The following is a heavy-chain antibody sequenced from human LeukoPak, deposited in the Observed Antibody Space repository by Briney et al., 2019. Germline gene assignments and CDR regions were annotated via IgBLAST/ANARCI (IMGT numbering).Heavy chain of an antibody. CDR3: AREIIWGTYRRLYYFDT. D-gene: IGHD3-16*02. V-gene: IGHV4-34*01. Sequence: SETLSLTCGVSGGSFSGYYWNWIRQSPEKGLEWVGEINHSGNTRYNPSLRSRITMSVDTSRNHFSLKLSSVTAADAAVYFCAREIIWGTYRRLYYFDTWGQGTLVTVSS. CDR1: GGSFSGYY. J-gene: IGHJ4*02. CDR2: INHSGNT.